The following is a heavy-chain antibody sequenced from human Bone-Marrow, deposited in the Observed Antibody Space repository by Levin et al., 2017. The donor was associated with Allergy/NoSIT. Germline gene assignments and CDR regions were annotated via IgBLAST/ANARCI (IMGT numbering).Heavy chain of an antibody. CDR3: ARSLSGYSGYDFDN. J-gene: IGHJ4*02. Sequence: ASETLSLTCTVSGGSISGRYWSWIRQPAGKGLEWIGRIYSSGNTIYNPSLRSRVTMSLDASKSQVSLRLTSVTAADTAVYYCARSLSGYSGYDFDNWGQGTLVTVSP. CDR1: GGSISGRY. V-gene: IGHV4-4*07. D-gene: IGHD5-12*01. CDR2: IYSSGNT.